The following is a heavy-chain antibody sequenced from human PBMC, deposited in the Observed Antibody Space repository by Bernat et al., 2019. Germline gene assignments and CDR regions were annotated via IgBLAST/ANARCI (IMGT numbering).Heavy chain of an antibody. V-gene: IGHV4-39*01. Sequence: QLQLQESGPGLVKPSETLSLTCTVSGGSISSSSYYWGWIRQPPGKGLEWIGSIYYSGSTYYNPSLKSRVTISVDTSKNQFSLKLSSVPAADTAVYYCTRRGNWNYNPFDYWGQGTLVTVSS. J-gene: IGHJ4*02. D-gene: IGHD1-7*01. CDR1: GGSISSSSYY. CDR2: IYYSGST. CDR3: TRRGNWNYNPFDY.